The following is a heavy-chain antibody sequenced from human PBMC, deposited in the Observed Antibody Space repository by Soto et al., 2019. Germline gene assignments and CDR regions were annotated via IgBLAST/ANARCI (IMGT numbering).Heavy chain of an antibody. D-gene: IGHD3-22*01. CDR2: IYWNDDK. CDR3: AHLLDSHLSYYFDY. CDR1: GFSLSTSGVG. V-gene: IGHV2-5*01. J-gene: IGHJ4*02. Sequence: SGPTLVKPTQTLTLTCTFSGFSLSTSGVGVGWIRQPPGKALEWLALIYWNDDKRYSPSLKSRLTITKDTSKNQVVLTMTNMDPVDTATYYCAHLLDSHLSYYFDYWGQGTLVTVSS.